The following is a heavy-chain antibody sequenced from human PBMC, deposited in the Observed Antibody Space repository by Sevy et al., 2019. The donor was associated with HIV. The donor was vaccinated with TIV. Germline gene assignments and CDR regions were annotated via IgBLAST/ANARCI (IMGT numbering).Heavy chain of an antibody. J-gene: IGHJ4*02. V-gene: IGHV1-24*01. D-gene: IGHD6-19*01. Sequence: ASVKVSCKVSGYTLTELSMHWVRQAPGKGLEWMGGFDPEDGETIYAQKFQGRVTMIEDTSTDTAYMELSSLRSEDTAVYYCATGRGQWLVFFDYWGQGTLVTVSS. CDR3: ATGRGQWLVFFDY. CDR2: FDPEDGET. CDR1: GYTLTELS.